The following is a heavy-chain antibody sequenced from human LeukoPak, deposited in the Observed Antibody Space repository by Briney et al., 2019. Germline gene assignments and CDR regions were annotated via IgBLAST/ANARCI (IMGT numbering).Heavy chain of an antibody. D-gene: IGHD3-22*01. CDR1: GGSVSSGSYY. J-gene: IGHJ4*02. CDR2: SYYSGST. V-gene: IGHV4-61*01. Sequence: SETLSLTCTVSGGSVSSGSYYWSWIRQPPGKGLEWIGYSYYSGSTNYNPSLKSRVTISVDTSKNQFSLKLSSVNAADTAVYYCASRIRNDYYDSSGYYPDYWGQGTLVTVSS. CDR3: ASRIRNDYYDSSGYYPDY.